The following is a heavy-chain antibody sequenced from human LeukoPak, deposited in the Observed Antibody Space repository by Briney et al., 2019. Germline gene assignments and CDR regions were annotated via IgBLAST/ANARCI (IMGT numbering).Heavy chain of an antibody. D-gene: IGHD2-2*01. CDR3: ARSIVVVPAVTNWFDP. CDR1: GGSFSGYY. V-gene: IGHV4-34*01. CDR2: INHSGST. J-gene: IGHJ5*02. Sequence: SETLSLTCAVYGGSFSGYYWSWIRQPAGKGLEWIGEINHSGSTNYNPSLKSRVTISVDTSKNQFSLKLSSVTAADTAVYYCARSIVVVPAVTNWFDPWGQGTLVTVSS.